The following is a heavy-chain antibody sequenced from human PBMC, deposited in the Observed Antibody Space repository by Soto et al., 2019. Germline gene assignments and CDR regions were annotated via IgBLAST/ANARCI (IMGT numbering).Heavy chain of an antibody. D-gene: IGHD2-8*01. J-gene: IGHJ6*02. CDR1: GFTFSKAW. Sequence: EVQLVGSGGGVVNPGGARRLSCADSGFTFSKAWMSWVRQAPGPGREFVVRIKSKIDGGTAEYAAHVKGRFTISRDDSKNTMYLQMNSRKTADTAVYYCTTETKGDNGVCYPNYSGMDVWGQGTTVTVSS. V-gene: IGHV3-15*01. CDR3: TTETKGDNGVCYPNYSGMDV. CDR2: IKSKIDGGTA.